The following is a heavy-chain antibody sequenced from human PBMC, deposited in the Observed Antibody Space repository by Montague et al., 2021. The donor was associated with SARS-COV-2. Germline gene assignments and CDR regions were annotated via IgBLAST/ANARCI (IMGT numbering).Heavy chain of an antibody. CDR2: ISSSSSYT. V-gene: IGHV3-11*06. Sequence: SLRLSCAASGFTFSDYYMSWIRQAPGRGLEWVPYISSSSSYTNYADSVKGRFTISRDNAKNLLYLQMNSLRAEDTAVYYCARDQQLGWGGMDVWGQGTTVTVSS. CDR3: ARDQQLGWGGMDV. CDR1: GFTFSDYY. J-gene: IGHJ6*02. D-gene: IGHD6-13*01.